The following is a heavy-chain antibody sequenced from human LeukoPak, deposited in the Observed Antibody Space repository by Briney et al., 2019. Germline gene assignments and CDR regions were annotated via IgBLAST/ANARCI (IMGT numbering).Heavy chain of an antibody. CDR2: INHSGST. D-gene: IGHD3-10*01. CDR3: ARRYYYGSGSYGY. V-gene: IGHV4-34*01. Sequence: SETLSLTCAVYGGSFSGYYWSWIRQPPGKGLEWIGEINHSGSTNYNPSLKSRVTISVDTSKNQFSLKLSSVTAADTAVYYCARRYYYGSGSYGYWGQGTLVTVSS. J-gene: IGHJ4*02. CDR1: GGSFSGYY.